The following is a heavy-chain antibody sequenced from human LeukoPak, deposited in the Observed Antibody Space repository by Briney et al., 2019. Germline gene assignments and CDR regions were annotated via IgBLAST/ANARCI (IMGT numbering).Heavy chain of an antibody. CDR3: AKKYSTGLCP. V-gene: IGHV3-30*02. D-gene: IGHD1-26*01. CDR2: IRYDGSNK. CDR1: GFTFSSYG. J-gene: IGHJ5*02. Sequence: GGSLRLSCAASGFTFSSYGMHWVRQAPGTGLGRVAFIRYDGSNKYYADAGKGRFTISRDNSKNTLYLQMNSLRAEDTAIYYCAKKYSTGLCPWGQGTLVTVSS.